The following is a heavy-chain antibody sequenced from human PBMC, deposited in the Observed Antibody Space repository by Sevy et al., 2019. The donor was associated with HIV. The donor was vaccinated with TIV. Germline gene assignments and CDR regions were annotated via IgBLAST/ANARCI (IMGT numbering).Heavy chain of an antibody. J-gene: IGHJ4*02. CDR2: IRYDGSDK. D-gene: IGHD6-13*01. V-gene: IGHV3-30*02. Sequence: GSLRLSCAASGFTFSNYGMHWVRQVPGKGLEWVTFIRYDGSDKYYAVSVKGRFTISRDDSKNTLYLQMDSLRAEDTAIYYCAKDLAGPGRRYFDYWGQGAVVTVSS. CDR3: AKDLAGPGRRYFDY. CDR1: GFTFSNYG.